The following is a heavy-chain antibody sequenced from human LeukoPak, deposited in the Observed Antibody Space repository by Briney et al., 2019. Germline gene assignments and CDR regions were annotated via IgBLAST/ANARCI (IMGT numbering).Heavy chain of an antibody. CDR1: GYSFSSYW. CDR2: IYPGDANIDI. D-gene: IGHD5-24*01. V-gene: IGHV5-51*01. CDR3: ARQRSRDGYNYDGFDI. J-gene: IGHJ3*02. Sequence: GESLKISCKGLGYSFSSYWSAWVRQRPGKGLEWMGTIYPGDANIDIGYSPSFQGQVTISADKSISTAYLQWSSLRASDTAMYYCARQRSRDGYNYDGFDIWGQGTMVTVSS.